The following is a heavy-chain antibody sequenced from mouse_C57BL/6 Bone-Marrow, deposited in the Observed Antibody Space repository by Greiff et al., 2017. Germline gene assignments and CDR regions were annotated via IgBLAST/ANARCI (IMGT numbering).Heavy chain of an antibody. CDR1: GYTFTSYW. CDR3: ARRRYDYGYAMDY. J-gene: IGHJ4*01. D-gene: IGHD2-4*01. Sequence: QVQLQQSGAELAKPGASVKLSCKASGYTFTSYWMHWVKQRPGQGLEWIGYINPSSGYTKYNQKFKDKATLTADKSSSTAYMQLSSLTYEDSAVYYCARRRYDYGYAMDYWGQGTSVTGSS. CDR2: INPSSGYT. V-gene: IGHV1-7*01.